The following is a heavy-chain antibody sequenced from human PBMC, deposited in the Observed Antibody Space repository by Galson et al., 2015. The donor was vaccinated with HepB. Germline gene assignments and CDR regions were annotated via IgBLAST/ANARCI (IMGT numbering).Heavy chain of an antibody. CDR2: IIPIFGTA. Sequence: SVKVSCKASGGTFSSYAISWVRQAPGQGLGWMGGIIPIFGTANYAQKFQGRVTITADESTSTAYMELSSLRSEDTAVYYCARGTIVPAAIINWFDPWGQGTLVTVSS. CDR1: GGTFSSYA. V-gene: IGHV1-69*13. CDR3: ARGTIVPAAIINWFDP. J-gene: IGHJ5*02. D-gene: IGHD2-2*01.